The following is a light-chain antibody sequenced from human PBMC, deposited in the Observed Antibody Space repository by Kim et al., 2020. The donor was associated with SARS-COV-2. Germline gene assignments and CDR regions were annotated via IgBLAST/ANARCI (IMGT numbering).Light chain of an antibody. CDR2: LNNDGSH. V-gene: IGLV4-69*01. Sequence: ASVKLTCTLSSGHSNYAIAWHQQQAEKGPRYLMKLNNDGSHTKGDGIPDRFSGSSSGAERYLTISSLQSEDEADYYCQTWDTGIQVFGGGTKLTVL. J-gene: IGLJ3*02. CDR3: QTWDTGIQV. CDR1: SGHSNYA.